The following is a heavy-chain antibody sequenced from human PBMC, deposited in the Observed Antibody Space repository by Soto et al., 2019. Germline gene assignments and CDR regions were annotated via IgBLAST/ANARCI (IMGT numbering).Heavy chain of an antibody. J-gene: IGHJ6*02. CDR3: ACIFSGGYGYGFYYYGMDV. Sequence: SETLSLTCAVYGGSFSGYYWTWIRQPPGTGLEWIGEINHSGSTNYNPSLKSRVTISVDTSKDQFSLKLSSVTAADTAVYYCACIFSGGYGYGFYYYGMDVWGQGTTVTVSS. V-gene: IGHV4-34*01. CDR2: INHSGST. D-gene: IGHD5-18*01. CDR1: GGSFSGYY.